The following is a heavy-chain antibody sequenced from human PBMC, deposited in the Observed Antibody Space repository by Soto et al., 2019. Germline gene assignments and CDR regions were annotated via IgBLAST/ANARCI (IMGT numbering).Heavy chain of an antibody. J-gene: IGHJ5*02. CDR3: ARYCSGGSCYLDP. Sequence: PSETLSLTCTVSGGSISSYYWSWIRQPPGKGLEWIGYIYYSESTNYNPSLKSRVTISVDTSKNQFSLKLSSVTAADTAVYYCARYCSGGSCYLDPWGQGTLVTVSS. D-gene: IGHD2-15*01. CDR2: IYYSEST. CDR1: GGSISSYY. V-gene: IGHV4-59*01.